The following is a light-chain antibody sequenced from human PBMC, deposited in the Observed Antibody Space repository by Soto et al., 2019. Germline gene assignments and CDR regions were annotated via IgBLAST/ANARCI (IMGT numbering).Light chain of an antibody. CDR3: SSYAGTNNFVI. Sequence: QSALTQPPSASGSPGQSVTISCTGTSSDVGAYDYVSWYQQHPGKAPKLMIYEVNKRPAGVPDRLSGSKFGNTASLTVSGLQAEDEADYYCSSYAGTNNFVIFGGGTKLTVL. CDR1: SSDVGAYDY. J-gene: IGLJ2*01. CDR2: EVN. V-gene: IGLV2-8*01.